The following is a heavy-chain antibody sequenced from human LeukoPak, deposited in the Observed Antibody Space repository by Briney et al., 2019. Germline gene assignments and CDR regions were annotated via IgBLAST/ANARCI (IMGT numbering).Heavy chain of an antibody. D-gene: IGHD6-13*01. CDR1: GYTFTGYY. Sequence: ASVKVSCKTSGYTFTGYYTHWVRQAPGQGLEWMGWINPNSGDTNYAQKFQGRVTMTRDTSISTAYMELSRLRSDDTAVYYCARGSIYSSPREAYYYMDVWGKGTTVTVSS. CDR3: ARGSIYSSPREAYYYMDV. CDR2: INPNSGDT. V-gene: IGHV1-2*02. J-gene: IGHJ6*03.